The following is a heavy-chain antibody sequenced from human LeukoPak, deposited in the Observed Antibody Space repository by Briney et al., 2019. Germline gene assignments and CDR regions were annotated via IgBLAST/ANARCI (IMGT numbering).Heavy chain of an antibody. J-gene: IGHJ4*02. CDR3: AAQAERWLQLGYFDY. Sequence: SETLSLTCAVYGGSFSGYYWSWIRQPPGKGLEWIGEINHSGSTNYNPSLKSRVTISVDTSKNQFSLKLSSVTAADTAVYYCAAQAERWLQLGYFDYWGQGTLVTVSS. CDR2: INHSGST. CDR1: GGSFSGYY. D-gene: IGHD5-24*01. V-gene: IGHV4-34*01.